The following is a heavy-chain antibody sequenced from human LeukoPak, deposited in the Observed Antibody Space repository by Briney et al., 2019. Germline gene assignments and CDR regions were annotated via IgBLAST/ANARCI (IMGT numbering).Heavy chain of an antibody. CDR1: GFTFSSYA. Sequence: PGGSLRLSCAASGFTFSSYAMHWVRQAPGKGLEYVSAISSNGGSTYYANSVKGRFTISRDNSKNTLYLQMNSLRAEDTAVYYCARDRYGGKAFCYMDVWGKGTTVTVSS. CDR3: ARDRYGGKAFCYMDV. J-gene: IGHJ6*03. V-gene: IGHV3-64*01. CDR2: ISSNGGST. D-gene: IGHD4-23*01.